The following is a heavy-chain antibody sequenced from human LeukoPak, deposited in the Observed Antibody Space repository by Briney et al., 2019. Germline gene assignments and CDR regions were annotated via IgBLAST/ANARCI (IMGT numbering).Heavy chain of an antibody. V-gene: IGHV3-23*01. D-gene: IGHD2-21*01. CDR1: GFTFSSYA. Sequence: QPGGSLRLSCAASGFTFSSYAMSWVRQAPGKGLEWVSAISGSGGSTYYADSVKGRFTISRDNSKNTLYLQMNSLRAEDTAVYYCAKDISLKNIVVGRGPFDYWGQGTLVTVSS. J-gene: IGHJ4*02. CDR3: AKDISLKNIVVGRGPFDY. CDR2: ISGSGGST.